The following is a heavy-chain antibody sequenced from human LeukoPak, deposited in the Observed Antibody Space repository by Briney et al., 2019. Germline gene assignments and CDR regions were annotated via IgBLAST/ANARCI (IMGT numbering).Heavy chain of an antibody. D-gene: IGHD2-2*01. CDR2: INPNSGGT. CDR3: AKARGLYCSSTSCYECDV. Sequence: GASVTVSCKASGYTFTAYYIHWVRQAPGQGLEWMGWINPNSGGTNYAQKFQGRVTLTRDTSITTAYMEVSRLRSDDTAVYYCAKARGLYCSSTSCYECDVWGKGTTVTVSS. V-gene: IGHV1-2*02. CDR1: GYTFTAYY. J-gene: IGHJ6*04.